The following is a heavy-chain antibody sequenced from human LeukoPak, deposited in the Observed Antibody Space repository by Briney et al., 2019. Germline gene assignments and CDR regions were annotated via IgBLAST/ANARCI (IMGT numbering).Heavy chain of an antibody. Sequence: GGTLRLSCAASGFSFSSYGMSWVRPAPGKGLEWVSAISSTGGTTHYADPVKGRFTISRDNSKNTLYLQMNSLRAEDTAIYYCAKNGDRGAYCSGGSCYPYYYYYMDVWGKGTTVTISS. CDR2: ISSTGGTT. CDR1: GFSFSSYG. D-gene: IGHD2-15*01. J-gene: IGHJ6*03. V-gene: IGHV3-23*01. CDR3: AKNGDRGAYCSGGSCYPYYYYYMDV.